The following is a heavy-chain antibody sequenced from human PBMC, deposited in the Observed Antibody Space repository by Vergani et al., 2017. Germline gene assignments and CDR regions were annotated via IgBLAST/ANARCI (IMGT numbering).Heavy chain of an antibody. V-gene: IGHV3-74*01. CDR1: GFTFSAYW. CDR3: AKDRHIVATNDAFDI. D-gene: IGHD5-12*01. J-gene: IGHJ3*02. CDR2: IDSDGSST. Sequence: EVQLLESGGGLVQHGGSLRLSCAASGFTFSAYWMHWVRQVPGKGLLWVSRIDSDGSSTTYADSVKGRCTISRDNAKNTLYLQMNSLRAEDTAVYYCAKDRHIVATNDAFDIWGQGTMVTVSS.